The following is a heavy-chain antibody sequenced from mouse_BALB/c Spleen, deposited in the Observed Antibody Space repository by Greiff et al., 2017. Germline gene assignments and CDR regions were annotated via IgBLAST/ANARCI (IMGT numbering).Heavy chain of an antibody. D-gene: IGHD2-2*01. CDR3: AREGGNDGSEGY. CDR1: GFTFSDYY. Sequence: EVKLVESGGGLVKPGGSLKLSCAASGFTFSDYYMYWVRQTPEKRLEWVATISDGGSYTYYPDSVKGRFTISRDNAKNNLYLQMSSLKSEDTAMYYCAREGGNDGSEGYWGQGTSVTVSS. V-gene: IGHV5-4*02. J-gene: IGHJ4*01. CDR2: ISDGGSYT.